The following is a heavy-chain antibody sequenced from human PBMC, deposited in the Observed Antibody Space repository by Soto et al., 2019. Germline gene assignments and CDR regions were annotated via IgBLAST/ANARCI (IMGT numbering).Heavy chain of an antibody. CDR3: AKVSSSWYAGFFDL. CDR1: GFTFSGYW. Sequence: GGSLRLSCAASGFTFSGYWMTWVRQAPGKGLEGVANISPDGSEEYYVDSVKGRFTISRDNAKNSVYLQMNSLRAEDTAIYYCAKVSSSWYAGFFDLWGQGTLVTVSS. V-gene: IGHV3-7*05. D-gene: IGHD6-13*01. J-gene: IGHJ4*02. CDR2: ISPDGSEE.